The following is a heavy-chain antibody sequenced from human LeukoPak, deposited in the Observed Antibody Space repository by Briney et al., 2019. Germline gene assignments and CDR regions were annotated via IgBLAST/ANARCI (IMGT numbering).Heavy chain of an antibody. CDR1: GYTFTNYG. CDR3: AKDRGWQYEDYETVAVEH. J-gene: IGHJ4*02. Sequence: ASVKVSCKASGYTFTNYGISWVRQAPGQGLEWMGWISIYTGKTYHAQKFQARVTMTTDTSMTTTYMELRSLRSDDTAVYYCAKDRGWQYEDYETVAVEHWGQGTLVTVSS. D-gene: IGHD4-17*01. V-gene: IGHV1-18*01. CDR2: ISIYTGKT.